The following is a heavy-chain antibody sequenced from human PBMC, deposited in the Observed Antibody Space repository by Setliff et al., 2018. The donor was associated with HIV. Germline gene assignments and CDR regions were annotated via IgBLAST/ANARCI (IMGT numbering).Heavy chain of an antibody. CDR1: GFIFSDYS. CDR3: TRDGGEY. J-gene: IGHJ4*02. CDR2: ISSSTYI. V-gene: IGHV3-21*04. D-gene: IGHD3-16*01. Sequence: PGGSLRLSCAASGFIFSDYSMNWVRQAPGKGLEWVSSISSSTYIYYADSVKGRFTVSRDNAENSVYLQMNGLRVDDTALYYCTRDGGEYWGEGTLVTVSS.